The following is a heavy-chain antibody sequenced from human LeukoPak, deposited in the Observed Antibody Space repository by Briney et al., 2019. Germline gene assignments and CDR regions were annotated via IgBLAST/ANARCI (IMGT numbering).Heavy chain of an antibody. J-gene: IGHJ5*02. CDR2: ISTYNGNT. Sequence: ASVKVSCTASGYTFTSYGISWVRQAPGQGLEWMGWISTYNGNTDYAQKLQGRVTMTTDTSTSTAYMELRSLRSDDTAVYYCARAGYCSGGSCYDWFDPWGQGTLVTVSS. CDR3: ARAGYCSGGSCYDWFDP. CDR1: GYTFTSYG. D-gene: IGHD2-15*01. V-gene: IGHV1-18*01.